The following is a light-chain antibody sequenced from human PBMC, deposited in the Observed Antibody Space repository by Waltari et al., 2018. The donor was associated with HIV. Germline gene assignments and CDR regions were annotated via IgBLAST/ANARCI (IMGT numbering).Light chain of an antibody. Sequence: QSALTQPPSASGSPGQSVTISCPGISSDVGDYKSVSWYQQHPGKAPQLMIYEVNKRPSGVPDRFSGSKSGNTASLTVSGLQAEDEADYYCSSYVGSNRVFGGGTKLTVL. CDR2: EVN. V-gene: IGLV2-8*01. CDR1: SSDVGDYKS. J-gene: IGLJ3*02. CDR3: SSYVGSNRV.